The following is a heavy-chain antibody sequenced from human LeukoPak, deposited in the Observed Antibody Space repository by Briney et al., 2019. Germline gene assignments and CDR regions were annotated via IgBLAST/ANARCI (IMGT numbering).Heavy chain of an antibody. CDR2: IHTSGST. D-gene: IGHD4-17*01. V-gene: IGHV4-61*02. CDR1: GGSIGSGSYY. CDR3: ASYGDYYYYGMDV. Sequence: SQTLSLTCTVSGGSIGSGSYYWSWIRQPAGKGLEWIGRIHTSGSTNYNPSLKSRVTISVDTSKNQFSLKLSSVTAADTAVYYCASYGDYYYYGMDVWGQGTTVTVSS. J-gene: IGHJ6*02.